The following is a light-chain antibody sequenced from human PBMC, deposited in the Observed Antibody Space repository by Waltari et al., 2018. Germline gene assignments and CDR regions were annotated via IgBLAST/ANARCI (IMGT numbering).Light chain of an antibody. V-gene: IGKV1-39*01. CDR2: AAS. J-gene: IGKJ3*01. CDR3: LQSDSIPPQFT. Sequence: DIQMAQSPSSLSASVGDRVTITCRASQSIDSYLNWYQQKPGKAPKLLIYAASTLQSGVPSRFSGSGSGTDFTLTISSLQPEDFATYYCLQSDSIPPQFTFGPGTKVDIK. CDR1: QSIDSY.